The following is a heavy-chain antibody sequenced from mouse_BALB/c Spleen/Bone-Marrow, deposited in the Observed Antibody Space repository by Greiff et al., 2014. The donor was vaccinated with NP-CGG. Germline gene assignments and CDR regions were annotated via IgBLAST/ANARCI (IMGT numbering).Heavy chain of an antibody. CDR2: ISGGGSYT. CDR3: ARHAYYDQTEVSFVY. J-gene: IGHJ3*01. D-gene: IGHD2-4*01. Sequence: EVKLEESGGGLVKSGGSLKLSCAASGFTFNNYGMSWVRQTPEKRLEWVATISGGGSYTFYPDRVKGRFTLSRDTAKNDLYLQLSSLRSEDTALYYCARHAYYDQTEVSFVYWGQGTLVTVSA. CDR1: GFTFNNYG. V-gene: IGHV5-9-2*01.